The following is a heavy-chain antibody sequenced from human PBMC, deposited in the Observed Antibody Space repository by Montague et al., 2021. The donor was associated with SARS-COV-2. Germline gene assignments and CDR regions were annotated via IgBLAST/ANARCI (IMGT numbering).Heavy chain of an antibody. CDR2: ISYEGSIT. Sequence: SLRLSCAASGFTFNNYAMHWVRQAPGKGLEWVALISYEGSITHYTDSLKGRFTISRDSSKNTLYLQVKSLRVEDTAVYYCARARTFEVVTLYHGMDVWGQGTTVTVSS. CDR1: GFTFNNYA. CDR3: ARARTFEVVTLYHGMDV. V-gene: IGHV3-30*04. J-gene: IGHJ6*02. D-gene: IGHD3-3*01.